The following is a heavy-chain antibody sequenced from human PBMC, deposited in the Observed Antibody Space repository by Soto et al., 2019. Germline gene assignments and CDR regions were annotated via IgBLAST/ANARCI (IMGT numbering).Heavy chain of an antibody. Sequence: GGSLRLSSAASGFTFSSYAMSWVRQAPGKGLEWVSAISGSGGSTYYADSVKGRFTISRDNSKNTLYLQMNSLRAEDTAVYYCAKDFCSGGSCYGYDAFDIWGQGTMVTVSS. CDR1: GFTFSSYA. CDR2: ISGSGGST. CDR3: AKDFCSGGSCYGYDAFDI. V-gene: IGHV3-23*01. D-gene: IGHD2-15*01. J-gene: IGHJ3*02.